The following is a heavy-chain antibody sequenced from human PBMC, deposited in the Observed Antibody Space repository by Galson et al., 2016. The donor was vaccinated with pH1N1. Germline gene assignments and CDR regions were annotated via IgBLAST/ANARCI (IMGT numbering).Heavy chain of an antibody. Sequence: QSGAEVKKPGESLKISCKGSGYRFTNSWIGWVRQMPGKGMEWMGIITLGGSLIRYRPSFQGQVTIAADTSINIVYLEWSSLKASDTATYYCARQNDYGDYRGDAFDIWGQGTMVTVSS. CDR3: ARQNDYGDYRGDAFDI. D-gene: IGHD4-17*01. CDR1: GYRFTNSW. V-gene: IGHV5-51*01. CDR2: ITLGGSLI. J-gene: IGHJ3*02.